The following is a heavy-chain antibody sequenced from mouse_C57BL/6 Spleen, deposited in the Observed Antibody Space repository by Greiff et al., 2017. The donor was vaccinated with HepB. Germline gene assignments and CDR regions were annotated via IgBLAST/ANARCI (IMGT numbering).Heavy chain of an antibody. D-gene: IGHD2-3*01. CDR1: GYTFNDYN. CDR2: INPNNGGT. CDR3: ARYGYYVALGD. Sequence: VQLQQSGPELVKPGASVKIPCKASGYTFNDYNMDWVKQSHGKSLEWIGDINPNNGGTNYNQKFKGKATMTADKSSNTAYMQLRRLTSEDTAVYYCARYGYYVALGDWGPGTSVSASS. J-gene: IGHJ4*01. V-gene: IGHV1-18*01.